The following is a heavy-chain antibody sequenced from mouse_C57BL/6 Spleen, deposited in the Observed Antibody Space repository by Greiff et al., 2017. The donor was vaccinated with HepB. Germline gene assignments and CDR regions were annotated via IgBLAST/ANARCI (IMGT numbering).Heavy chain of an antibody. Sequence: VQLQQSGAELARPGASVKMSCKASGYTFTSYTMHWVKQRPGQGLEWIGYINPSSGYTKYNQKFKDKATLTADKSSSTAYMQLSSLTSEDSAVYYCARGGSSPYYFDYWGQGTTLTVSS. CDR2: INPSSGYT. CDR1: GYTFTSYT. CDR3: ARGGSSPYYFDY. J-gene: IGHJ2*01. D-gene: IGHD1-1*01. V-gene: IGHV1-4*01.